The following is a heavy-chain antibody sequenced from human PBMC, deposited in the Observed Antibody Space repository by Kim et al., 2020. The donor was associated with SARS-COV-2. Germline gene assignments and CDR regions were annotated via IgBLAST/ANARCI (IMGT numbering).Heavy chain of an antibody. Sequence: GESLKISCKASGYSFTDYWIGWVRQMPGKGMEWMGIIFPRDSDTRYSPSFQGQVTISADKSSSTAYLQWTTLKSSDSALYFCAIPHYDRSLGPPHWGQGT. CDR3: AIPHYDRSLGPPH. J-gene: IGHJ4*02. D-gene: IGHD3-16*01. CDR1: GYSFTDYW. CDR2: IFPRDSDT. V-gene: IGHV5-51*01.